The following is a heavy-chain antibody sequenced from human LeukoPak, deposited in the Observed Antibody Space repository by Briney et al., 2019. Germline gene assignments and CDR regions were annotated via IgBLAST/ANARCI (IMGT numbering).Heavy chain of an antibody. CDR2: ISSSSSYI. CDR1: GFTFSSYS. V-gene: IGHV3-21*01. J-gene: IGHJ4*02. Sequence: GGSLRLSCAASGFTFSSYSMNWVRQAPGKGLEWVSSISSSSSYIYYADSVKGRFTVSRDNAKNSLYLQMNSLRAEDTAVYYCARGPASLNFDWLWYFDYWGQGTLVTVSS. D-gene: IGHD3-9*01. CDR3: ARGPASLNFDWLWYFDY.